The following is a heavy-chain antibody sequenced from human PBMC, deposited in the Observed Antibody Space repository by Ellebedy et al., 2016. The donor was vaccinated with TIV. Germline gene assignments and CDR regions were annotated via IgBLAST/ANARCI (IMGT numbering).Heavy chain of an antibody. J-gene: IGHJ6*02. Sequence: MPSETLSLTCTVSGVSISGYYWSWVRRPPGKGLEWIGYIHYTGTTNYSPSPKSRITISVNTSKNQFSLRVNSETAADTAVYYCAKLSAIATAGLNYYHSMEVWGQGATVTVSS. V-gene: IGHV4-59*01. CDR3: AKLSAIATAGLNYYHSMEV. CDR1: GVSISGYY. CDR2: IHYTGTT. D-gene: IGHD6-13*01.